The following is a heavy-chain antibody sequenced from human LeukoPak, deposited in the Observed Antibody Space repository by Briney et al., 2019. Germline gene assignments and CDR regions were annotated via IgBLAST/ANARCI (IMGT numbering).Heavy chain of an antibody. Sequence: GGSLRLSCAASGFTFDDYGMSWVRQVPGKGLEWVSGINWDGTNTGYADSVKGRFTISRDNAKNSLYLQMNSLRAEDTALYYCANQGPVLAVAGNYWGQGTLVTVSS. D-gene: IGHD6-19*01. V-gene: IGHV3-20*04. CDR3: ANQGPVLAVAGNY. CDR1: GFTFDDYG. J-gene: IGHJ4*02. CDR2: INWDGTNT.